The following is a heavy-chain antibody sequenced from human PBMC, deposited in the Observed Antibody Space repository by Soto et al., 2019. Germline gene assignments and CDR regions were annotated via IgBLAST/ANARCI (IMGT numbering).Heavy chain of an antibody. CDR3: ARTPHYWNFDY. CDR2: IYYSGST. J-gene: IGHJ4*02. V-gene: IGHV4-59*01. D-gene: IGHD1-1*01. CDR1: GGSISSYY. Sequence: SETLSLTCTVSGGSISSYYWSWIRQPPGKGLEWIGYIYYSGSTNYNPSLKSRVTISVDTSKNQFSLKLSSVTAADTAVYYCARTPHYWNFDYWGQGTLVTVSS.